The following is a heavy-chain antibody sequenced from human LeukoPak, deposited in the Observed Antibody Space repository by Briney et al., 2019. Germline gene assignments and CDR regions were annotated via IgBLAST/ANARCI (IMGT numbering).Heavy chain of an antibody. V-gene: IGHV4-39*07. J-gene: IGHJ4*02. D-gene: IGHD3-9*01. CDR1: GGSISSYY. CDR2: IYYSGST. Sequence: SETLSLTCTVSGGSISSYYWSWIRQPPGKGLEWIGSIYYSGSTYYNPSLKSRVTTSVDTSKNQFSLKLSSVTAADTAVYYCATGLRYFDWSWGQGTLVTVSS. CDR3: ATGLRYFDWS.